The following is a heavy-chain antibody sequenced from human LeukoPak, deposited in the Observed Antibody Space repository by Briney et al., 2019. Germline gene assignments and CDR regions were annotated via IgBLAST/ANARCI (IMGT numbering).Heavy chain of an antibody. V-gene: IGHV4-59*01. J-gene: IGHJ5*02. CDR2: IYYSGST. CDR1: GGSISSYY. CDR3: ARVVVTATRYNWFDP. Sequence: SETLSLTCTVSGGSISSYYWSWIRQPPGKGLEWIGYIYYSGSTNYNPSLKSRVTISVDTSKNQFSLKLSPVTAADTAVYYCARVVVTATRYNWFDPWGQGTLVTVSS. D-gene: IGHD2-21*02.